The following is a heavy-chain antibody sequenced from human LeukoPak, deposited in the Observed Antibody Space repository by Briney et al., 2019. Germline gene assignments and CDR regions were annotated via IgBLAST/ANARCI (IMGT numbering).Heavy chain of an antibody. D-gene: IGHD6-19*01. Sequence: GRSLRLSCAASGFTFSSYGMHWVRQAPGKGLEWVAVISYDGSNKYYADSVKGRFTISRDNSKNTLYLQMNSLRAEDTAVYYCAKRGIAVAAQDIWGQGTLVTVSS. CDR3: AKRGIAVAAQDI. J-gene: IGHJ4*02. CDR1: GFTFSSYG. V-gene: IGHV3-30*18. CDR2: ISYDGSNK.